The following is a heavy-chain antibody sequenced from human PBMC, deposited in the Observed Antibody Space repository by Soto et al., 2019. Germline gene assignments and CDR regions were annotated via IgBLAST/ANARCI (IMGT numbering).Heavy chain of an antibody. J-gene: IGHJ4*02. V-gene: IGHV1-2*02. CDR1: GYTFTGYY. CDR2: INPNSGGT. D-gene: IGHD6-13*01. CDR3: ASLGGIAAAEDY. Sequence: QVQLVQSGAEVKKPGASVKVSCKASGYTFTGYYMHWVRQAPGQGLEWMGCINPNSGGTKYAQKFQGRVTMTRDTSISTAYMELSRLRSDDTAVYYCASLGGIAAAEDYWGQGTLVTVSS.